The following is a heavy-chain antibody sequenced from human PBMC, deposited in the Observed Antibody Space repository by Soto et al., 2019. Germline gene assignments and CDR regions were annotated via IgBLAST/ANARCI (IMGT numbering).Heavy chain of an antibody. D-gene: IGHD3-16*01. CDR3: ATQGGKDKNMIIDY. V-gene: IGHV5-51*01. CDR2: IHPGDSDT. CDR1: GYSFTTYL. Sequence: PGDALNISCLFSGYSFTTYLICVVREMGGKGLEWVGIIHPGDSDTRYSPSFQGHVTISADSSINTAYLQWGTLKASDTAMYYCATQGGKDKNMIIDYWGQGTLVTVSS. J-gene: IGHJ4*02.